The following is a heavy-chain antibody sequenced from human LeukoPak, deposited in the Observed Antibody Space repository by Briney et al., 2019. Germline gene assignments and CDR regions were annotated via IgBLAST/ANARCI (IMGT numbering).Heavy chain of an antibody. CDR1: GFTFSSYN. D-gene: IGHD5/OR15-5a*01. V-gene: IGHV3-21*01. Sequence: PGGSLRLSCVASGFTFSSYNMNWVRQAPGKGLEWVSSISSSSSYIYYADSVKGRFTISRDSAKESMYLQMNSLRAEDTGVYYCARGVYGYNAFDYWGQGTLVSVSS. CDR3: ARGVYGYNAFDY. CDR2: ISSSSSYI. J-gene: IGHJ4*02.